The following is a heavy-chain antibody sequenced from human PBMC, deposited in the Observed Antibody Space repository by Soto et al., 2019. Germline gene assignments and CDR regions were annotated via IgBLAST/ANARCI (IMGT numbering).Heavy chain of an antibody. J-gene: IGHJ4*02. D-gene: IGHD1-26*01. CDR3: ARGRGTYYADS. V-gene: IGHV3-74*03. CDR1: GFTFSGHW. Sequence: EVRLVESGGALVPPGGSLRLTCEASGFTFSGHWMHWFRRAPGKGLVWVSHIDTDGSTGGTSYADSVKGRFTVSRDESNDMLYLQMNDLRVEDTAVYYCARGRGTYYADSWGQGTLVTVSS. CDR2: IDTDGSTGGT.